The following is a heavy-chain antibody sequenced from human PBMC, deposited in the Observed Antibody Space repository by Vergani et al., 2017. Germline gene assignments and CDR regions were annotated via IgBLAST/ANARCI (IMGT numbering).Heavy chain of an antibody. CDR1: GFTFSSYS. Sequence: EVQLVESGGGVVQPGRSLRLSCAASGFTFSSYSMNWVRQAPGKGLEWVSYISTSSSTIYYADSVKGRFTISRDNAKNSLYLQMNSLRAEDTAVYYCAREVFEEGIAVFTTYYYYYMDVWGKGTTVTVSS. V-gene: IGHV3-48*01. CDR2: ISTSSSTI. J-gene: IGHJ6*03. D-gene: IGHD6-19*01. CDR3: AREVFEEGIAVFTTYYYYYMDV.